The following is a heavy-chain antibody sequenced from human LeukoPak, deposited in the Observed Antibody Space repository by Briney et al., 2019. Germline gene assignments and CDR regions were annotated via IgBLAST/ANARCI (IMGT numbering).Heavy chain of an antibody. CDR1: GLTFSYYW. CDR3: AREPSITIFGVVIPYYYMDV. D-gene: IGHD3-3*01. Sequence: GGSLRLSCEASGLTFSYYWMSWVRQAPGKGLEWLANIKEDGREKNYVDSVKGRFTISRDNAKNSLYLQMNSLRAEDTAVYYCAREPSITIFGVVIPYYYMDVWGKGTTVTVSS. CDR2: IKEDGREK. V-gene: IGHV3-7*01. J-gene: IGHJ6*03.